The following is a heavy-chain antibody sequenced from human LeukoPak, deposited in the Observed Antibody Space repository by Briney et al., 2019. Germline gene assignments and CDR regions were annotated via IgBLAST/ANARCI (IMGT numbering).Heavy chain of an antibody. J-gene: IGHJ4*02. CDR2: ISYDGSNK. V-gene: IGHV3-30-3*01. D-gene: IGHD2-2*01. CDR3: ARGFGYCSSTSCLHLDY. CDR1: GFTFSSYA. Sequence: GGSLRLSCAASGFTFSSYAMHWVRQAPGKGLEWVAVISYDGSNKYYADSVKGRFTTSRDNSKNTLYLQMNSLRAEDTAVYYCARGFGYCSSTSCLHLDYWGQGTLVTVSS.